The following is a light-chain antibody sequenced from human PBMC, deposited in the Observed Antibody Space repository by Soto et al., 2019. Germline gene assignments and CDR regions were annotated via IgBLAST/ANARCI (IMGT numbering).Light chain of an antibody. J-gene: IGLJ2*01. Sequence: QAVVTQPASVSGSPGQSITISCAGTSGDVGAYNYVTWFQQYPGKVPKLIIYDVSDRPSGVSDRFSGSKSGNTASLTISGLLAEDEADYYCGSYTTINTMIFGGGTKLPS. CDR1: SGDVGAYNY. CDR3: GSYTTINTMI. CDR2: DVS. V-gene: IGLV2-14*01.